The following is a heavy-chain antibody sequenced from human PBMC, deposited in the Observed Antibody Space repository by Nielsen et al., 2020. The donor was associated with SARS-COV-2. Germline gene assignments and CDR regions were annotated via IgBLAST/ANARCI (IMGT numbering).Heavy chain of an antibody. CDR2: ISGSDSRT. D-gene: IGHD1-26*01. Sequence: WIRQPPGKGLEWVSRISGSDSRTSYADSVKGRFTISRDNSKNTLYLQMNSLRAEDTAVYYCAKDEGILGATRKNYYYYYYMDVWGNVTAVTVSS. V-gene: IGHV3-23*01. J-gene: IGHJ6*03. CDR3: AKDEGILGATRKNYYYYYYMDV.